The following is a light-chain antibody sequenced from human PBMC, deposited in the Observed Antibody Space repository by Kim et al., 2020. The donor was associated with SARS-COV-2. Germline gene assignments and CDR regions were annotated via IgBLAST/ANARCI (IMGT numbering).Light chain of an antibody. V-gene: IGKV3D-7*01. Sequence: PGGRVTLSCSASQSVTSTSLTWCQPKPGPAPRLLIAGATTRATAAPARFSGGGSGTDFTLTISSLQPEDFAVYYWQQDYDTPFGPGTKVDIK. CDR3: QQDYDTP. CDR2: GAT. CDR1: QSVTSTS. J-gene: IGKJ3*01.